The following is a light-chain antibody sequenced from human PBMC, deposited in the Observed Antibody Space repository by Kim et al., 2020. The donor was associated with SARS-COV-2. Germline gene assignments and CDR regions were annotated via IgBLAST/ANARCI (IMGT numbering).Light chain of an antibody. V-gene: IGKV3-20*01. Sequence: PGEGATLSCTASQSVYRGFLAWYQQKPGQAPRLLIYGASSRATGIPDRFSGSGSGTDFTLTISRLEPEDSAVYYCQQYNSSPPMYTFGQGTKLEI. CDR2: GAS. CDR3: QQYNSSPPMYT. CDR1: QSVYRGF. J-gene: IGKJ2*01.